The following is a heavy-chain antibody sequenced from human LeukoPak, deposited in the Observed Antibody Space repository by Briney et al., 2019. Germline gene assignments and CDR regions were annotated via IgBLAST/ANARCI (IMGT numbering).Heavy chain of an antibody. J-gene: IGHJ4*02. Sequence: GGSLRLSCVASGFTFNNFGMHWVRQAPGKGLEWVAVILFDGSSQFYADSVKGRFTISRDNSKSTLYLQMNSLRAEDTAVYYCAKWGCSGVNCYPFAYWGQGTLVTVSS. CDR2: ILFDGSSQ. CDR3: AKWGCSGVNCYPFAY. V-gene: IGHV3-30*18. D-gene: IGHD2-15*01. CDR1: GFTFNNFG.